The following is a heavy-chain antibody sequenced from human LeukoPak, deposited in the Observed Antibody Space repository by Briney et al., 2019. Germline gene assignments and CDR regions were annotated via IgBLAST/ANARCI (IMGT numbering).Heavy chain of an antibody. J-gene: IGHJ6*02. Sequence: SGGSLRLSCSASGFPFSSYAMHWVRQAPGKGLEYVSAISDSGGSTYYGDSVKGRFPISRDNSKNTLYLQMSSLRAEDTAVYFCVRGYSFGPYGMDVWGQGTTVTVSS. CDR1: GFPFSSYA. D-gene: IGHD2-15*01. V-gene: IGHV3-64D*09. CDR2: ISDSGGST. CDR3: VRGYSFGPYGMDV.